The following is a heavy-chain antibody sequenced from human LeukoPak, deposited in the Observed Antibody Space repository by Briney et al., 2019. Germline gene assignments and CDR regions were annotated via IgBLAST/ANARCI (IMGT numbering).Heavy chain of an antibody. Sequence: GKSLRLSCAASGFTFSSYWMTWVRQAPGKGLEWVANIKQDGSEKYYVDSVKGRFTISRDNANNSLYLQMNSLRAEDTAVYYCASLYGMDVWGQGTTVTVSS. J-gene: IGHJ6*02. V-gene: IGHV3-7*01. CDR2: IKQDGSEK. CDR3: ASLYGMDV. CDR1: GFTFSSYW.